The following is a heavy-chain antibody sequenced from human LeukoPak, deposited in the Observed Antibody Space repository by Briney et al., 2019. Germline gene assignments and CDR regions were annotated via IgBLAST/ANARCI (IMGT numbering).Heavy chain of an antibody. V-gene: IGHV3-21*01. J-gene: IGHJ4*02. D-gene: IGHD6-13*01. CDR3: ASFPYSSSGYDY. CDR1: GFTFSSYS. CDR2: ISSSSSYI. Sequence: GGSLGLSCAASGFTFSSYSMNWVRQAPGKGLEWVSSISSSSSYIYYADSVKGRFTISRDNAKNSLYLQMNSLRAEDTAVYYCASFPYSSSGYDYWGQGTLVTVSS.